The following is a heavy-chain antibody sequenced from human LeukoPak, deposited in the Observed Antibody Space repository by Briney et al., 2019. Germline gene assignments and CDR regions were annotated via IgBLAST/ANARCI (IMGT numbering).Heavy chain of an antibody. Sequence: GASVKVSCKASGYTFTSYGISWVRQAPGQGLEWMGWISAYNGNTNYAQKLQGRVTMTTDTSTSTAYMELRSLRSDDTAVYYCARDNEREWELHHLDYWGQGTLVTVSS. J-gene: IGHJ4*02. D-gene: IGHD1-26*01. CDR2: ISAYNGNT. CDR3: ARDNEREWELHHLDY. CDR1: GYTFTSYG. V-gene: IGHV1-18*01.